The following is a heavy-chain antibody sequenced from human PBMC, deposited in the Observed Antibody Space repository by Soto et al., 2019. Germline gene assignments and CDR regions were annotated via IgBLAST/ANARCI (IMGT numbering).Heavy chain of an antibody. D-gene: IGHD5-12*01. J-gene: IGHJ5*02. V-gene: IGHV6-1*01. CDR1: GDSVSSNSAA. Sequence: KQSQTLSLTCAISGDSVSSNSAAWNWIRQSPSRGLEWLGRTYYRSKWYNDYAVSVKSRITINPDTSKNQFSLHLNSVTPEDTAVYYCARGYSGYDSNDYGDYALPGINWFDPWGQGTLVTVSS. CDR3: ARGYSGYDSNDYGDYALPGINWFDP. CDR2: TYYRSKWYN.